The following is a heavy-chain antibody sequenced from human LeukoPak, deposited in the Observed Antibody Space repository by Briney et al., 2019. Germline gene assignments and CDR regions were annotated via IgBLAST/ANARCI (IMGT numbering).Heavy chain of an antibody. Sequence: GGSLRLSCAASGFTFSGYWLHWVRQAPGEGLIWVSRINSDGGDTTYAGSVRGRFTNSRDNAKNTLYLQMNSLRADDTAVYYCARGGSGTFHIWGQGTMVTVSS. J-gene: IGHJ3*02. D-gene: IGHD3-10*01. CDR3: ARGGSGTFHI. V-gene: IGHV3-74*01. CDR1: GFTFSGYW. CDR2: INSDGGDT.